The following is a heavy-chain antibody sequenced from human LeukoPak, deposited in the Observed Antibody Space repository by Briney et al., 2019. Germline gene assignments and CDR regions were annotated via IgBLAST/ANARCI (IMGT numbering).Heavy chain of an antibody. V-gene: IGHV4-4*07. CDR2: IYASGST. Sequence: PSETLSLTCTVSGGSISSYYWAWIRQPAGKGLEWIGRIYASGSTDYYSSLKSRVSMSVDASKNQFSLKLSSVTAADTAVYYCARYPKVAAYFDCWGQGTLVTVSS. D-gene: IGHD2-15*01. J-gene: IGHJ4*02. CDR1: GGSISSYY. CDR3: ARYPKVAAYFDC.